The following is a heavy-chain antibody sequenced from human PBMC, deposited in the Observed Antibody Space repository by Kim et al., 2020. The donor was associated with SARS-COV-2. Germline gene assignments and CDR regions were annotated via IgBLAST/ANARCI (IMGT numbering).Heavy chain of an antibody. CDR2: IYYSGST. Sequence: SETLSLTCTVSGVSVSSGSYYWSWIRQPPGKGLEWIGYIYYSGSTNYNPSLKSRVTISVDTSKNQFSLKLSSVTAADTAVYYCARESSSRGFDYWGQGTL. V-gene: IGHV4-61*01. J-gene: IGHJ4*02. CDR1: GVSVSSGSYY. D-gene: IGHD6-6*01. CDR3: ARESSSRGFDY.